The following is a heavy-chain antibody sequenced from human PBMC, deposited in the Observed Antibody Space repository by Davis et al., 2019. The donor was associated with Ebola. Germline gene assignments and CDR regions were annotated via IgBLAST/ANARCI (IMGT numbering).Heavy chain of an antibody. J-gene: IGHJ6*02. CDR1: GDSVSSGG. CDR2: TYYSSKWYN. Sequence: HSQTLSLTCAISGDSVSSGGWNWIRQSPSRGLEWLGRTYYSSKWYNNYAVSVKSRISINPDTSKNQVSLQLKSVTPEDTALYYCARGWLRAGMDVWGEGTTVTVSS. CDR3: ARGWLRAGMDV. V-gene: IGHV6-1*01. D-gene: IGHD5-18*01.